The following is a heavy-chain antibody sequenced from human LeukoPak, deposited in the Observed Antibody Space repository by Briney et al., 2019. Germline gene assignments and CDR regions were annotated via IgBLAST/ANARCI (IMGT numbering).Heavy chain of an antibody. CDR3: ARDGHGVSSGPFDY. Sequence: GASVKVSCKASGGTFSSYAISWVRQAPGQGLEWMGGIIPIFGTANYAQKFQGRVTITADESTSTAYMELSSLRSEDTAEYYCARDGHGVSSGPFDYWGQGTLVTVSS. V-gene: IGHV1-69*13. CDR1: GGTFSSYA. CDR2: IIPIFGTA. J-gene: IGHJ4*02. D-gene: IGHD2-15*01.